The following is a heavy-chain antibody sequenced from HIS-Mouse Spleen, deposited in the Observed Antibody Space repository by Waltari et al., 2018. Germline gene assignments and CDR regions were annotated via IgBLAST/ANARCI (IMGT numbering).Heavy chain of an antibody. CDR1: GCTFSSYG. V-gene: IGHV3-30*18. J-gene: IGHJ4*02. CDR3: AKDRNYFDY. Sequence: QVQLVESGGGVVQPGRSLRLSCAASGCTFSSYGMHWVRQAPGKGLEWVAVISYDGSNKYYADSVKGRFTISRDNSKNTLYLQMNSLRAEDTAVYYCAKDRNYFDYWGQGTLVTVSS. CDR2: ISYDGSNK.